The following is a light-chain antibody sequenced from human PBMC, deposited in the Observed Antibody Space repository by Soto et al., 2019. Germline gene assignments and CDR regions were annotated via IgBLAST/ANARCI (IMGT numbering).Light chain of an antibody. CDR3: QQSYSTPRT. CDR1: QTISSW. J-gene: IGKJ1*01. V-gene: IGKV1-39*01. CDR2: DAS. Sequence: DIQMTQSPNTLSASVGERVTITCRATQTISSWLAWYQQKPGKAPNLLIYDASSLESGVPSRFSGSGSGTDFTLTISSLQPEDFATYYCQQSYSTPRTFGQGTKVDIK.